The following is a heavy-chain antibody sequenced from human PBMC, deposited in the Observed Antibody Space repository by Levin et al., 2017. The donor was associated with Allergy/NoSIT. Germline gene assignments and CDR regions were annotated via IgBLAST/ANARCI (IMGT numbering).Heavy chain of an antibody. CDR2: ISSDGTNT. Sequence: GESLKISCAASGFTFSSYWMHWVRQAPGEGLVWVSRISSDGTNTNYADSVKGRFTISRDSAKNTLYLQMNSLRAEDTAVYYCARALIVGATSGGDYWGQGTLVTVSS. J-gene: IGHJ4*02. CDR1: GFTFSSYW. CDR3: ARALIVGATSGGDY. D-gene: IGHD1-26*01. V-gene: IGHV3-74*01.